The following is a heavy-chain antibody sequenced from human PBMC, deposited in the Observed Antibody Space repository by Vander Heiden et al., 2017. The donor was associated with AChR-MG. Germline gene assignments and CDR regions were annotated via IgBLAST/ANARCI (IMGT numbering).Heavy chain of an antibody. CDR3: AKELYGSATNFYYYYMDV. Sequence: QVQLVESGGGVVQPGRSLRLSCAASGFTFSSYGMHWVRQAPGKGLEWVAVISYDGSNKYYADSVKGRFTISRDNSKNTLYLQMNSLRAEDTAVYYCAKELYGSATNFYYYYMDVWGKGTTVTVSS. CDR1: GFTFSSYG. D-gene: IGHD3-10*01. V-gene: IGHV3-30*18. CDR2: ISYDGSNK. J-gene: IGHJ6*03.